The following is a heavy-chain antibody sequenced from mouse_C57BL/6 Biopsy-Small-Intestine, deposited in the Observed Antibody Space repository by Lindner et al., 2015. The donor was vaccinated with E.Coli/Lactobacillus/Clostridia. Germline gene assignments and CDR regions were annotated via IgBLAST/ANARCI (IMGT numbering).Heavy chain of an antibody. Sequence: VQLQESGPVLVKPGASVKMSCKASGYTFTDYYMNWVKQSHGKSLEWIGVINPYNGGTSYNQKFKGKATLTVDKSSSTAYMELNSLTSEDSAVYYCARSSYVNWDGVYAMDYWGQGTSVTVSS. CDR2: INPYNGGT. J-gene: IGHJ4*01. CDR1: GYTFTDYY. CDR3: ARSSYVNWDGVYAMDY. D-gene: IGHD4-1*01. V-gene: IGHV1-19*01.